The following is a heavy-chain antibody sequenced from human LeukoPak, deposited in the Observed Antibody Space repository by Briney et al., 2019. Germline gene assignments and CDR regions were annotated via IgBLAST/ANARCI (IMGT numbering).Heavy chain of an antibody. CDR2: INPNSGGT. CDR3: ARGLSIAAAGPTWGYNWFDP. CDR1: GYTFTGYY. Sequence: ASVKVSCKASGYTFTGYYMHWVRQAPGQGLEWMGWINPNSGGTNYAQKFQGRVTMTRDTSISTAYMELSRLRSDDTAVYYCARGLSIAAAGPTWGYNWFDPWGQGTLVTVSS. J-gene: IGHJ5*02. V-gene: IGHV1-2*02. D-gene: IGHD6-13*01.